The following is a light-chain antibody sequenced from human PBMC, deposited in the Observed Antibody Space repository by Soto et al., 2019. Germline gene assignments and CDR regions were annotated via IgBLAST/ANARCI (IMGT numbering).Light chain of an antibody. CDR1: QNVFSN. CDR2: GTS. CDR3: QQYKYWPYI. J-gene: IGKJ3*01. Sequence: VMTQSPVTLSVSPGERATLSCWASQNVFSNLAWYQQKPGQPPRLLIYGTSIRATDIPARFSGSGSGTEFTLTISELRSEDFAVYYCQQYKYWPYIFGPGTTVDVK. V-gene: IGKV3-15*01.